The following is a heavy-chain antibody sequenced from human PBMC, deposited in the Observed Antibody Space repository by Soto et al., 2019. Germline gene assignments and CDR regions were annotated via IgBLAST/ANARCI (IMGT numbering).Heavy chain of an antibody. CDR2: IYYSGST. J-gene: IGHJ4*02. CDR3: ARARYAYFDY. Sequence: QVRLQESGPGLVKPSQTLSLTCTISGGSFSNDDYYWSWIRQPPGKGLQWIGYIYYSGSTNHNPSLKSRVTLSVDTSKKQFYLTLMSVTAADTSVYYCARARYAYFDYWGQGTLVTVSS. D-gene: IGHD1-1*01. V-gene: IGHV4-30-4*01. CDR1: GGSFSNDDYY.